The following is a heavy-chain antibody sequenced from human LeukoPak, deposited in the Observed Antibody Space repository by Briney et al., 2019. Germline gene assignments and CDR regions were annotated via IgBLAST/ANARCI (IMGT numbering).Heavy chain of an antibody. CDR1: GGSISSYY. CDR2: IYYSGST. CDR3: ARDRGMADFDD. J-gene: IGHJ4*02. Sequence: PSETLSLTCTVSGGSISSYYWSWIRQPPGKGLEWIGNIYYSGSTNYNPSLKSRVTISVDTSKNQFFLKLSSVTAADTAVYYCARDRGMADFDDWGQGTLVTVSS. V-gene: IGHV4-59*01. D-gene: IGHD5-24*01.